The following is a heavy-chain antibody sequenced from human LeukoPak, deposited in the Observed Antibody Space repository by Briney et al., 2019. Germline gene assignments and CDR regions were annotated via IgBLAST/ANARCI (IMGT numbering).Heavy chain of an antibody. CDR2: INHSGYT. V-gene: IGHV4-34*01. CDR1: GGSFSSYY. CDR3: ASTYGSGSYYFDF. Sequence: SETLSLTCAVFGGSFSSYYWSWIRQPPGKGLEWIGEINHSGYTSYNPSLKSRVTLSVDTSKHQFSLKLTSVTAADTAVYYCASTYGSGSYYFDFWGQGILVTVSS. D-gene: IGHD3-10*01. J-gene: IGHJ4*02.